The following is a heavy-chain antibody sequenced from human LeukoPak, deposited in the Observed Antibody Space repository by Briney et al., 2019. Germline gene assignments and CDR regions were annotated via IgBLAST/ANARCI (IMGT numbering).Heavy chain of an antibody. D-gene: IGHD4-17*01. CDR3: ARVPGVGVTTNYYYYGMDV. CDR2: ISAYNGNT. V-gene: IGHV1-18*01. CDR1: GYTFTSYG. Sequence: ASVTVSCKASGYTFTSYGISWVRQAPGQGLEWMGWISAYNGNTNYAQKLQGRVTMTTDTSTSTAYMELRSLRSDDTAVYYCARVPGVGVTTNYYYYGMDVWGQGTTVTVSS. J-gene: IGHJ6*02.